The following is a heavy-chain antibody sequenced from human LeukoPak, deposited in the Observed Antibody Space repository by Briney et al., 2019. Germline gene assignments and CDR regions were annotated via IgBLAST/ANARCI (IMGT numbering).Heavy chain of an antibody. V-gene: IGHV1-2*02. CDR2: INPNSGGT. Sequence: ASVKVSCKASGYTFTGYYMHWVRQAPGQGLEWMGWINPNSGGTNYAQTFQGRVTMTRDTPINTAYMELSGLTSDDTAVYYCGRRRIDCSDTGCYVDYWGQGTLVTVSS. D-gene: IGHD2-15*01. J-gene: IGHJ4*02. CDR1: GYTFTGYY. CDR3: GRRRIDCSDTGCYVDY.